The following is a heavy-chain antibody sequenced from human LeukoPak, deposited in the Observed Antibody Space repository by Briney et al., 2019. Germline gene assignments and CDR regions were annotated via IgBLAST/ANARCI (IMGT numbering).Heavy chain of an antibody. V-gene: IGHV5-10-1*01. J-gene: IGHJ6*01. Sequence: EESLRISCKGSGYSFTSYWISWVRQMPGKGLEWMGRIDPSDSYINYSPSFQGHVTISADKSINTAYLQWSSLKASDTAMYFCARRSWGSGSYYEYYYGMDVWGQGTTVTVSS. CDR2: IDPSDSYI. D-gene: IGHD3-10*01. CDR3: ARRSWGSGSYYEYYYGMDV. CDR1: GYSFTSYW.